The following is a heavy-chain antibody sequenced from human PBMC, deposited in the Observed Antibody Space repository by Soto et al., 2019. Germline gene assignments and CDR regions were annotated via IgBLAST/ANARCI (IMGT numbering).Heavy chain of an antibody. CDR2: INSDGSST. Sequence: GGSLRLSCAASGFTFSSYWMHWARQAPGKGLVWVSRINSDGSSTSYADSVKGRFTISRDNAKNTLYLQMNSLRAEDTAVYYCARAPVATIHYYYYYGMDVWGQGATVTVSS. CDR1: GFTFSSYW. V-gene: IGHV3-74*01. D-gene: IGHD5-12*01. J-gene: IGHJ6*02. CDR3: ARAPVATIHYYYYYGMDV.